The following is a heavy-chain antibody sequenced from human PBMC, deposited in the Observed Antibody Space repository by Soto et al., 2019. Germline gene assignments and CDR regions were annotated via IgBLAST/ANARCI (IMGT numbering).Heavy chain of an antibody. Sequence: QVQLQESGPGLVKPSGTLSLTCAVSGGSISSSNWWSWVRQPPGKGLEWIGEIYHSGSTNYNPPLKSRVTISVYKSKNQFSLKLSSVTAADTAVYYCARSFSGSYAAFEYWGQGTLVTVSS. J-gene: IGHJ4*02. D-gene: IGHD1-26*01. CDR3: ARSFSGSYAAFEY. CDR2: IYHSGST. V-gene: IGHV4-4*02. CDR1: GGSISSSNW.